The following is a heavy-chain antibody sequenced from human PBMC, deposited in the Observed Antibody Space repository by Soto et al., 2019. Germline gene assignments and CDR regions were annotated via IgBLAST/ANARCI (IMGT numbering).Heavy chain of an antibody. CDR1: GFTYEDFA. CDR2: IRWNSAST. CDR3: VKDFLRYTNGLDV. Sequence: EVQLVESGGGLVEPGKSLRLSCVASGFTYEDFAMHWVRQAPGKGLEWVSGIRWNSASTDYADSVTGRFTISRDNAKNSIYRQMWNLTGADTAMYYCVKDFLRYTNGLDVWGPGTSVPVSS. J-gene: IGHJ6*02. V-gene: IGHV3-9*01. D-gene: IGHD5-18*01.